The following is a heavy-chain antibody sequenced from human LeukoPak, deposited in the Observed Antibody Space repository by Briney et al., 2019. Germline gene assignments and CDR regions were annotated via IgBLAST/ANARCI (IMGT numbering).Heavy chain of an antibody. D-gene: IGHD2-2*01. CDR2: IWYDGSNK. CDR3: AREYIVVVPAARGLDY. CDR1: GFTFSSYG. V-gene: IGHV3-33*01. Sequence: PGGSLRLSCAASGFTFSSYGMHWVRQAPGKGLEWVAVIWYDGSNKYYADSVKGRLTISRDNSKNTLYLQMNSLRAEDTAVYYCAREYIVVVPAARGLDYWGQGTLVTVSS. J-gene: IGHJ4*02.